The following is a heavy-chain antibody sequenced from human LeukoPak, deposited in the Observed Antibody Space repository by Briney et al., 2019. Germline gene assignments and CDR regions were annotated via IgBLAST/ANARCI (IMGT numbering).Heavy chain of an antibody. Sequence: PGGSLRLSRSASRFTLTSHTMLWVRQGPGRGLQYISRINRTGGSTNYADSVKGRFTSSRDNSKNTVYLQMSSLRAEDTAVYYCVTDQGYYSDSSARRAFDIWGQGTMVTVSS. D-gene: IGHD3-22*01. V-gene: IGHV3-64D*06. J-gene: IGHJ3*02. CDR2: INRTGGST. CDR3: VTDQGYYSDSSARRAFDI. CDR1: RFTLTSHT.